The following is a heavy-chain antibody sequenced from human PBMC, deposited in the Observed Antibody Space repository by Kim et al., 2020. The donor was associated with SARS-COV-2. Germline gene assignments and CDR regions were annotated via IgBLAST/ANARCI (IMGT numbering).Heavy chain of an antibody. J-gene: IGHJ4*02. CDR3: AKFRNKYYYDSSGVDY. V-gene: IGHV3-33*06. Sequence: GGSLRLSCAASGFTFSSYGMHWVRQAPGKGLEWVAVIWYDGSNKYYADSVKGRFTISRDNSKNTLYLQMNSLRAEDTAVYYCAKFRNKYYYDSSGVDYWGQGTLVTVSS. D-gene: IGHD3-22*01. CDR2: IWYDGSNK. CDR1: GFTFSSYG.